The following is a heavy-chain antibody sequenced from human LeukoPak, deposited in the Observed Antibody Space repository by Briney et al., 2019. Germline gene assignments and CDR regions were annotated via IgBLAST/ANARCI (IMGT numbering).Heavy chain of an antibody. V-gene: IGHV1-18*01. CDR3: ARHPYYDILTGYDVPNVFDI. D-gene: IGHD3-9*01. CDR1: GYTFTSYG. CDR2: ITAYNGNT. J-gene: IGHJ3*02. Sequence: GASVKLSCKSSGYTFTSYGIRWVRQVPGQGLAWMGWITAYNGNTNYAQKRQGRVTMTTDTSTSTAYMGLRSLRSDDTAVYYCARHPYYDILTGYDVPNVFDIWGQGTMVTVSS.